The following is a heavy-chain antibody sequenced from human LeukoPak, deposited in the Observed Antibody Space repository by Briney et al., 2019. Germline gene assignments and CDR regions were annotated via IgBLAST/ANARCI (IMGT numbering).Heavy chain of an antibody. J-gene: IGHJ3*02. CDR2: INPNSGNT. CDR3: ARRIYGSGSYYTDAFDI. Sequence: ASVKVSCKASGYTFTSYDINWVRQATGQGLEWMGWINPNSGNTGYAQKFQGRVTITRNTSISTAYMELSSLRSEDTAVYYCARRIYGSGSYYTDAFDIWGQGTMVTVSS. D-gene: IGHD3-10*01. CDR1: GYTFTSYD. V-gene: IGHV1-8*01.